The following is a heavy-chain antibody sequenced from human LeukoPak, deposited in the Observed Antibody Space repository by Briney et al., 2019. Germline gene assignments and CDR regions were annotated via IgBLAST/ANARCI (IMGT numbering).Heavy chain of an antibody. CDR1: GYTFTSYD. Sequence: ASVKVSCKASGYTFTSYDINWVRQATGQGLEWMGWMNPNSGNTGYAQKFQGRVTITRNTSISTAYMELSSLRSEDTAVYYCARAPCSSTSCYDWYFDLWGRGTLVTASS. J-gene: IGHJ2*01. CDR2: MNPNSGNT. D-gene: IGHD2-2*01. V-gene: IGHV1-8*03. CDR3: ARAPCSSTSCYDWYFDL.